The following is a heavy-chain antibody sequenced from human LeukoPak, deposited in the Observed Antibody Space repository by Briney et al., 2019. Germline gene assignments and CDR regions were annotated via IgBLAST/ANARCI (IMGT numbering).Heavy chain of an antibody. J-gene: IGHJ4*02. CDR3: VREGDYGDWYYFDY. CDR1: GGSISSYY. CDR2: IYYSGST. D-gene: IGHD4-17*01. V-gene: IGHV4-59*01. Sequence: KPSETLSLTCTVSGGSISSYYWSWIRQPPGKGLEWIGYIYYSGSTNYNPSLKSRVTISVDTSKNQFSLKLSSVTAADTAVYYCVREGDYGDWYYFDYWGQGTLVTVSS.